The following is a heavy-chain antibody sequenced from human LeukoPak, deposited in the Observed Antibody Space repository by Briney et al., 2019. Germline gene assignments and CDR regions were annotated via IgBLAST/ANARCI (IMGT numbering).Heavy chain of an antibody. CDR1: GGTFSSYA. CDR3: ARDSSLPGIAAAGTAFDY. CDR2: IIPIFGTA. J-gene: IGHJ4*02. D-gene: IGHD6-13*01. Sequence: SVKVSCKASGGTFSSYAISWVRQAPGQGLEWMGGIIPIFGTANYAQKFQGRVTITADKSTSTAYMELSSLRSEDTAVYYCARDSSLPGIAAAGTAFDYWGQGTLVTVSS. V-gene: IGHV1-69*06.